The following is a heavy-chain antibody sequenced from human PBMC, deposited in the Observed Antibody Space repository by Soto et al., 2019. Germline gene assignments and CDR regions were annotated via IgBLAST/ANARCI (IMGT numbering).Heavy chain of an antibody. CDR3: ARHGAVSSSAQFYYYSGMDV. Sequence: GESLKISCKGSGYSFTSYWIGWVRQMPGKGLEWMGIIYPGDSDTRYSPSFQGQVTISADKSISTAYLQWSSLKASDTAMYYCARHGAVSSSAQFYYYSGMDVWGQGTTVTVSS. V-gene: IGHV5-51*01. J-gene: IGHJ6*02. CDR2: IYPGDSDT. D-gene: IGHD6-6*01. CDR1: GYSFTSYW.